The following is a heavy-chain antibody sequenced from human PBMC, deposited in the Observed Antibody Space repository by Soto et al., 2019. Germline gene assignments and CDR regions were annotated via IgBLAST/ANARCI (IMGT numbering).Heavy chain of an antibody. CDR1: GGTFSSYA. V-gene: IGHV1-69*01. CDR2: IIPIFGTA. CDR3: ARDPGSSFPQVYYYYGKDV. D-gene: IGHD6-6*01. Sequence: QVQLVQSGAEVKKPGSSVKVSCKASGGTFSSYAISWVRQAPGQGLEWMGGIIPIFGTANYAQKFQGRVTITADESTSTDYMALSRLRSEDTAVYYGARDPGSSFPQVYYYYGKDVWGQGNTVTVSS. J-gene: IGHJ6*02.